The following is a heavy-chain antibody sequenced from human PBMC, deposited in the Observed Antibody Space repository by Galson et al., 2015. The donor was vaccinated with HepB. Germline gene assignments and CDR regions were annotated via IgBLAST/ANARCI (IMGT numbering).Heavy chain of an antibody. D-gene: IGHD6-13*01. CDR2: IGSKANNYAT. J-gene: IGHJ4*02. CDR3: TRLGDLSGYSSR. Sequence: SCAGSGFTFSGSAMHWVCQTSGKGLEWIGRIGSKANNYATAYKASVKGRFTISRDDSKNTAYLQMNSLRTEDTAVYYCTRLGDLSGYSSRWGQGTLVTVSS. V-gene: IGHV3-73*01. CDR1: GFTFSGSA.